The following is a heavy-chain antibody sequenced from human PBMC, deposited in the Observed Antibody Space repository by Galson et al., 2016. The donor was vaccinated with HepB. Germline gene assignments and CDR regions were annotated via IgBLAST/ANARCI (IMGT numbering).Heavy chain of an antibody. J-gene: IGHJ4*02. V-gene: IGHV3-30*04. D-gene: IGHD1-26*01. CDR2: ISYDGSTK. CDR3: AASGSYLAADY. Sequence: SLRLSCAASGFTFSSYAMHWVRQAPGKGLEWVAVISYDGSTKYYADSVKGRFTISRDNSKNPLYLNMSSLRPEDTAVYYCAASGSYLAADYWGQGTLVTVSS. CDR1: GFTFSSYA.